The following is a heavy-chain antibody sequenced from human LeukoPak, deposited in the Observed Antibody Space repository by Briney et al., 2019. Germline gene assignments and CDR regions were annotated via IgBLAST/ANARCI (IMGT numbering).Heavy chain of an antibody. V-gene: IGHV3-11*01. CDR2: ISSSSSTI. D-gene: IGHD2-2*02. CDR3: ARELRYCGSTSCYRGLDY. CDR1: GFTFSDYY. J-gene: IGHJ4*02. Sequence: GGSLRLSCAASGFTFSDYYMSWIRQAPGKGLEWVSYISSSSSTIYYADSVKGRFTISRDNAKNSLYLQMNSLRAGDTAVYYCARELRYCGSTSCYRGLDYWGQGTLVTVSS.